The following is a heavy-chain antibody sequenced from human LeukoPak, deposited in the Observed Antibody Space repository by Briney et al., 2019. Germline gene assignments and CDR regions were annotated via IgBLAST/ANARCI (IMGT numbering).Heavy chain of an antibody. CDR1: GFTFSSFT. V-gene: IGHV3-21*01. J-gene: IGHJ4*02. CDR2: ISSSSSYI. D-gene: IGHD5-18*01. Sequence: TGGSLRLSCAASGFTFSSFTMNWVRQAPGKGLEWVSSISSSSSYIYYADSLKGRFTISRDNAKNSLYLQMNSLRAEDTAVYYCASTAMPRFDYWGQGTLVTVSS. CDR3: ASTAMPRFDY.